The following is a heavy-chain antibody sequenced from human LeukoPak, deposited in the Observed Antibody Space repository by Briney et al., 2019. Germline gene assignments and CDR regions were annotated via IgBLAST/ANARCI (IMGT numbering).Heavy chain of an antibody. Sequence: PGGSLILSCVASGFTFSSYSMNWVRQAPGKGLEWVSSISSSSSYIYYADSVKGRFTISRDNAKNSLYLQMNSLRAEDTAVYYCARGDRDLYCSSTSCYPVLGGQGTLVTVSS. D-gene: IGHD2-2*01. CDR1: GFTFSSYS. J-gene: IGHJ4*02. CDR3: ARGDRDLYCSSTSCYPVL. CDR2: ISSSSSYI. V-gene: IGHV3-21*01.